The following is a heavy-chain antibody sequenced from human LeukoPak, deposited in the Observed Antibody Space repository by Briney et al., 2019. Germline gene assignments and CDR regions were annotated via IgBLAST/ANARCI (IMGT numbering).Heavy chain of an antibody. CDR3: AVDYGDAFDI. D-gene: IGHD4-17*01. V-gene: IGHV4-59*08. CDR1: VGSISSYY. J-gene: IGHJ3*02. CDR2: IYYSEST. Sequence: SETLSLTCTVSVGSISSYYWSWIRQPPRKGLEWIGYIYYSESTNYNPSLKSRVTISVDTSKNQFSLKLSSVTAADTAVYYCAVDYGDAFDIWGQGTMVTVSS.